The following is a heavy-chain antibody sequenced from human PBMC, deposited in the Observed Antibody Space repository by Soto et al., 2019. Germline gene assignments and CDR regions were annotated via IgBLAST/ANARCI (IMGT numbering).Heavy chain of an antibody. CDR2: IYYSGSH. V-gene: IGHV4-39*01. D-gene: IGHD3-16*02. Sequence: SETLSLTCTVSGGSISSSSYYWGWIRQPPGKGLEWIGSIYYSGSHYYNPSLKSRVTISVDTSKNQFSLKLSSVTAADTAVYYCAKTGGVIVTDYFDYWGQGTLVTVSS. CDR3: AKTGGVIVTDYFDY. J-gene: IGHJ4*02. CDR1: GGSISSSSYY.